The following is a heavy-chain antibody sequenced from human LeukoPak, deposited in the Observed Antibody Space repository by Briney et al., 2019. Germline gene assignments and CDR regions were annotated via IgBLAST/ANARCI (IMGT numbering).Heavy chain of an antibody. CDR3: AGESGFYRPLDY. D-gene: IGHD3-3*01. Sequence: SETLSLTCGVSVGSVIITNWWTWVRQPQGKGLEWIGEVHLDGRTNYNPSLESRLTMSVDVSESQVSLKLTSVTAADTAVYYCAGESGFYRPLDYSGQGTLVTVSS. CDR2: VHLDGRT. J-gene: IGHJ4*02. CDR1: VGSVIITNW. V-gene: IGHV4-4*02.